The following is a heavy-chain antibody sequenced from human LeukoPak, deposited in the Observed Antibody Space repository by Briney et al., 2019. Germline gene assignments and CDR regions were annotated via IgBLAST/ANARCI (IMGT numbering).Heavy chain of an antibody. D-gene: IGHD2-2*01. V-gene: IGHV3-21*01. CDR3: AISDCSSTSCYLYQH. Sequence: GGSLRLSCAASGFTFTSYTMSWVRQAPGKGLEWVSSITNNGVYTYYTDSVKGRFTISRDNANNSLYLQMNSLSAEDTAIYYCAISDCSSTSCYLYQHWGQGTLVTVSS. CDR1: GFTFTSYT. CDR2: ITNNGVYT. J-gene: IGHJ1*01.